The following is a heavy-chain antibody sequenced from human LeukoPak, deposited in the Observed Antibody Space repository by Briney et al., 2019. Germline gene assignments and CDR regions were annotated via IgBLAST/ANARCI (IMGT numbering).Heavy chain of an antibody. Sequence: ASVKVSCKVSGYILTELFMHWARQAPGKGLEWMGGFDPEDGETIYAQKFQGRVTMTEDTATDTAYRELSSLRSEDTAVYYCATQIGGIVVVPAATLGDYYFDYWGQGTLVTVSS. D-gene: IGHD2-2*01. V-gene: IGHV1-24*01. CDR2: FDPEDGET. CDR3: ATQIGGIVVVPAATLGDYYFDY. J-gene: IGHJ4*02. CDR1: GYILTELF.